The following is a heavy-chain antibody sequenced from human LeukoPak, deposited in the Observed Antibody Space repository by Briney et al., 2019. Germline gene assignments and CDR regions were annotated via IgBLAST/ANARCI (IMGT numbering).Heavy chain of an antibody. CDR1: GFAFDEHG. CDR2: INWSGGST. D-gene: IGHD2-2*01. Sequence: GGSLRLSCTASGFAFDEHGMSWVRQVPGKGLEWVSGINWSGGSTGYADPLRGRFTISRDNAKNSPYLQMDSLRAKDTALYYCARAPITSPFYFDYWGQGTLVTVSS. J-gene: IGHJ4*02. V-gene: IGHV3-20*04. CDR3: ARAPITSPFYFDY.